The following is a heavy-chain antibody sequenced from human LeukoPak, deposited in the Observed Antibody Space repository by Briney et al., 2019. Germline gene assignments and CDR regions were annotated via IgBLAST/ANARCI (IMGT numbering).Heavy chain of an antibody. CDR1: GFTFSSYS. D-gene: IGHD3-10*01. CDR2: ISSSSSYI. V-gene: IGHV3-21*01. Sequence: GGSLRLSCAASGFTFSSYSMNWVRQAPGKGLEWVSSISSSSSYIYYADSVKGRFTISRDNAKNSLYLQMNSLRAEDTAVFYCASDITSGIYWGQGTLVTVSS. CDR3: ASDITSGIY. J-gene: IGHJ4*02.